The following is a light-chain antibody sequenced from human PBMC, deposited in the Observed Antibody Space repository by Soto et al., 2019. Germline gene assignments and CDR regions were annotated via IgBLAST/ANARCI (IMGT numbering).Light chain of an antibody. CDR3: QQYNNWPPEGT. CDR2: GAS. V-gene: IGKV3-15*01. Sequence: EIVMTQSPATLSVSPGERATLSCRASQSVSSNLAWYQQKPGQAPGLLIYGASTRATGIPARFSGSGSGTEFTLTISSLQSEDFAVYYCQQYNNWPPEGTFGQGTKLEIK. CDR1: QSVSSN. J-gene: IGKJ2*01.